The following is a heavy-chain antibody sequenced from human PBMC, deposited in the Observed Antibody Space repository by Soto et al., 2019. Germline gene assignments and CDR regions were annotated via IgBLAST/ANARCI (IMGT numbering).Heavy chain of an antibody. CDR3: ARHGTVTTSWYFDL. CDR1: GGSISSYY. CDR2: IYYSGST. J-gene: IGHJ2*01. V-gene: IGHV4-59*08. D-gene: IGHD4-17*01. Sequence: QVQLQESGPGLVKPSETLSLTCTVSGGSISSYYWSWIRQPPGKGLEWIGYIYYSGSTNYNPSLKGRVTISVDTSKNQFSLKLSSVTAADTAVYYCARHGTVTTSWYFDLWGRGTLVTVSS.